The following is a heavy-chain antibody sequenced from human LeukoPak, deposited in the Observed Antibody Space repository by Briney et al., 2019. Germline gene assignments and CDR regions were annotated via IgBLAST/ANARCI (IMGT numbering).Heavy chain of an antibody. CDR1: GGSFSGYY. CDR2: INHSGST. V-gene: IGHV4-34*01. D-gene: IGHD6-19*01. J-gene: IGHJ4*02. CDR3: AINSGWYRNFDY. Sequence: SETLSLTCAVYGGSFSGYYWSWIRQPPGKGREWIGEINHSGSTNYNPSLKSRVTISVDTSKNQFSLKLSSVTAADTAVYYCAINSGWYRNFDYWGQGTLVTVSS.